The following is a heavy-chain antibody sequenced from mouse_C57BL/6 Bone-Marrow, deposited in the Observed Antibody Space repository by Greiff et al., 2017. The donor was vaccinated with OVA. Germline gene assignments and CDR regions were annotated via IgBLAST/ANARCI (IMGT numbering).Heavy chain of an antibody. CDR2: IYPGSGNT. CDR3: ARRHYGSSYGLAY. V-gene: IGHV1-66*01. Sequence: VKLQQSGPELVKPGASVKISCKASGYSFTSYYIHWVKQRPGQGLEWIGWIYPGSGNTKYNEKFKGKATLTADTSSSTAYMQLSSLTSEDSAVYYCARRHYGSSYGLAYWGQGTLVTVSA. CDR1: GYSFTSYY. J-gene: IGHJ3*01. D-gene: IGHD1-1*01.